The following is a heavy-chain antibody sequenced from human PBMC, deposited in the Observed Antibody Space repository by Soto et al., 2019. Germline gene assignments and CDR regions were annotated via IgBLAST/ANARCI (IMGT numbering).Heavy chain of an antibody. D-gene: IGHD2-21*02. V-gene: IGHV1-46*01. CDR3: ARAGHVVVVTAALDY. J-gene: IGHJ4*02. CDR2: VNPSGGHT. Sequence: QVQLVQSGAEVKKPGASVKVSCKASGDTFTDYYIHWVRQAPGQGLEWMGTVNPSGGHTTYAQHFLGRITMTRDKSTSTLYMELTSLTSEDTAVYYCARAGHVVVVTAALDYWGQGTLVTVSS. CDR1: GDTFTDYY.